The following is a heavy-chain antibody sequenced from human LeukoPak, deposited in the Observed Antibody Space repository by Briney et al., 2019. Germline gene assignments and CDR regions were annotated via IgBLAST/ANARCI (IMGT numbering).Heavy chain of an antibody. Sequence: SETLSLTCTVSGGSFSGYLWSWIRQPPGKGLEWIGEINHSGSTNYNPSLKSRVTISVDTSKNQFSLKLSSVTAADTAVYYCARSAETNYYDSSGYYRYFDYWGQGTLVTVSS. CDR3: ARSAETNYYDSSGYYRYFDY. D-gene: IGHD3-22*01. CDR2: INHSGST. V-gene: IGHV4-34*01. J-gene: IGHJ4*02. CDR1: GGSFSGYL.